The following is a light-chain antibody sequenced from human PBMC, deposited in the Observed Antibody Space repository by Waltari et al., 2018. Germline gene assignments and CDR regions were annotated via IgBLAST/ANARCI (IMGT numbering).Light chain of an antibody. V-gene: IGKV1-39*01. CDR2: DVS. J-gene: IGKJ1*01. CDR3: QQSYSTPRT. Sequence: IQMTQSPPSLSASVGDTVTITCRASQSLNTYLNWYQQKPGKAPKLLIYDVSSLQSGVPSGFSGSGSGTDFTLTISSLQPEDFATYYCQQSYSTPRTFGHGTKVEI. CDR1: QSLNTY.